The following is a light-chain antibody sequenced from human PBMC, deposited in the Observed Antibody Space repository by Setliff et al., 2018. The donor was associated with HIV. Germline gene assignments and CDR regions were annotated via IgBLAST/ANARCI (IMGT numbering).Light chain of an antibody. CDR1: NRDVGGGQGY. J-gene: IGLJ1*01. Sequence: QSVLTQPASVSGSPGQSITISCTGTNRDVGGGQGYVSWYQHFPGKAPKLMISDVSNRPSGVSNRFSGSKSGNTASLTISGLQAEDEADYYCSSYTSRTHLYVFGTGTKVTVL. CDR2: DVS. V-gene: IGLV2-14*03. CDR3: SSYTSRTHLYV.